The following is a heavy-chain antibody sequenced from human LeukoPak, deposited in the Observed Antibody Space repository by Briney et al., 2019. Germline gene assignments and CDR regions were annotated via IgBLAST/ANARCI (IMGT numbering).Heavy chain of an antibody. Sequence: SETLSLTCSVSGGSISNYYWSWIRQSPGKGPEWIGYIYYSGTTYYNPSLKSRVTISVDTSKNQFSLKLSSLTAADTAVYYCARDGRYYYAFDIWGQGTMVTVSS. CDR2: IYYSGTT. CDR3: ARDGRYYYAFDI. J-gene: IGHJ3*02. V-gene: IGHV4-59*12. CDR1: GGSISNYY. D-gene: IGHD1-26*01.